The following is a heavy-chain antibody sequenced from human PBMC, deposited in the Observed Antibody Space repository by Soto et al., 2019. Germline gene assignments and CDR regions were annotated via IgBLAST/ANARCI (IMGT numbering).Heavy chain of an antibody. J-gene: IGHJ4*02. D-gene: IGHD3-22*01. CDR3: ARAQGGYYYDSSGYFDY. V-gene: IGHV1-18*01. CDR2: ISAYNGNT. CDR1: GYTFTSYG. Sequence: ASVEVSCKASGYTFTSYGISWVRQAPGQGLEWMGWISAYNGNTNYAQKLQGRVTMTTDTSTSTAYMELRSLRSDDTAVYYCARAQGGYYYDSSGYFDYWGQGTLVTVSS.